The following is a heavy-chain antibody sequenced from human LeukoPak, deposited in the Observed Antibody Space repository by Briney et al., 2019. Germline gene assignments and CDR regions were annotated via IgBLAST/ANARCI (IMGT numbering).Heavy chain of an antibody. CDR3: AKEGSGSYYSYYYYYYGMDV. J-gene: IGHJ6*02. CDR1: GGSISSSSYY. V-gene: IGHV4-61*02. D-gene: IGHD3-10*01. CDR2: IYTSGST. Sequence: SETLSLTCTVSGGSISSSSYYWSWIRQPAGKGLEWIGRIYTSGSTNYNPSLKSRVTMSVDTSKNQFSLKLSSVTAADTAVYYCAKEGSGSYYSYYYYYYGMDVWGQGTTVTVSS.